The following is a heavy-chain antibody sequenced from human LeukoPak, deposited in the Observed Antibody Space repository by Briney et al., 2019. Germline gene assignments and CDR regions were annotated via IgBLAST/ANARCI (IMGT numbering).Heavy chain of an antibody. CDR3: ASPSTIGYSSAWYVLADAFDI. CDR2: IYYSGST. CDR1: GFSISSGYY. D-gene: IGHD6-19*01. V-gene: IGHV4-38-2*02. J-gene: IGHJ3*02. Sequence: SQTLSLTCTVSGFSISSGYYWGWIRQPPGKGLEWIGSIYYSGSTYYNPSLKSRVTISVDTSKNQFSLKLSSVTAADTAVYYCASPSTIGYSSAWYVLADAFDIWGQGTMVTVSS.